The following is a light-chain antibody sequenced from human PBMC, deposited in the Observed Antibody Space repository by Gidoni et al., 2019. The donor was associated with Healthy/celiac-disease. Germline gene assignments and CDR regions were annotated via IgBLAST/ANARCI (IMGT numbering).Light chain of an antibody. Sequence: EIVLTQSPGTLSLSPGQSATLSCRASQSISSSQLAWYQQKPGQAPRPLMYGASSRATGIPDFTLTISRLEPEDFAVYYCQHFGNFGGGTKVE. J-gene: IGKJ4*01. V-gene: IGKV3-20*01. CDR3: QHFGN. CDR2: GAS. CDR1: QSISSSQ.